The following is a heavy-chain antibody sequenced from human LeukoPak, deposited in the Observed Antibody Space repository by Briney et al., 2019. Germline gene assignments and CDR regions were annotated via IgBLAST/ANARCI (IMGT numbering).Heavy chain of an antibody. CDR2: IYSGGST. J-gene: IGHJ6*03. D-gene: IGHD2/OR15-2a*01. CDR3: AKGGNIRVLDYYYYMDV. V-gene: IGHV3-66*01. Sequence: GGSLRLSCAASGFTFSDSYMTWIRQAPGKVLEWVSVIYSGGSTYYADSVKGRFTISRDNSKNTLYLQMNSLGAEDTAVYYCAKGGNIRVLDYYYYMDVWGKGTTVTVSS. CDR1: GFTFSDSY.